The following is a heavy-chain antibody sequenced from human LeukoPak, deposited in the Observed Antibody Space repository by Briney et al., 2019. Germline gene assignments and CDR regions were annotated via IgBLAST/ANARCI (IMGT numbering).Heavy chain of an antibody. J-gene: IGHJ4*02. D-gene: IGHD3-16*01. CDR3: AKGVAYTRGITTYDY. Sequence: GGSLRLSCAASGFTFSSYAMSWVRQAPGKGLEWVSAISGCGGSTYYADSVKGRFTISRDNSKNTLYLQMNSLRAEDTAVYYCAKGVAYTRGITTYDYWGQGTLVTVSS. CDR1: GFTFSSYA. CDR2: ISGCGGST. V-gene: IGHV3-23*01.